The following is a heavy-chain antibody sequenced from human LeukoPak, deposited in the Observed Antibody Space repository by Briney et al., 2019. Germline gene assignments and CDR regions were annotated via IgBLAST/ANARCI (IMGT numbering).Heavy chain of an antibody. J-gene: IGHJ5*02. CDR3: ARIAVADP. Sequence: ASVKVSCKVSGYTLTELSMHWVRQAPGQGLEWMGWINPNSGGTNYAQKFQGRVTMTRDTSISTAYMELSRLRSDDTAVYYCARIAVADPWGQGTLVTVSS. CDR1: GYTLTELS. CDR2: INPNSGGT. V-gene: IGHV1-2*02. D-gene: IGHD6-19*01.